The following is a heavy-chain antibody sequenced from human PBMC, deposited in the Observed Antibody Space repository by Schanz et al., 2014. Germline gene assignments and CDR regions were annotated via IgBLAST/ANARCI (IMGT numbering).Heavy chain of an antibody. J-gene: IGHJ5*02. CDR3: AKAEYDILTDSYSRLDP. V-gene: IGHV1-18*01. D-gene: IGHD3-9*01. CDR2: INTGSGDT. CDR1: GYTFTTYA. Sequence: QVQLVQSGAEVKKPGASVRVSCKASGYTFTTYAMSWVRQAPGQGLEWMGWINTGSGDTKYSQNFQGRVTITRDTSASTAYMELSSLRSDDTAVYYCAKAEYDILTDSYSRLDPWGQGTLVTVSS.